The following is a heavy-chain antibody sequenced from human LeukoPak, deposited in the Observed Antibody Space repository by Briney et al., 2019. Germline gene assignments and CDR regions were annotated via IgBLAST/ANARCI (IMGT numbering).Heavy chain of an antibody. Sequence: GRSLRLSCAASGFTFSSYGMHWVRQAPGKGLEWVAVISYDGSNKYYADSVKGRFTISRDNSKNTLYLQMNSLRAEDTAVYYCANLAVAWDYWGQGTLVTVSS. CDR2: ISYDGSNK. CDR3: ANLAVAWDY. J-gene: IGHJ4*02. D-gene: IGHD6-19*01. V-gene: IGHV3-30*18. CDR1: GFTFSSYG.